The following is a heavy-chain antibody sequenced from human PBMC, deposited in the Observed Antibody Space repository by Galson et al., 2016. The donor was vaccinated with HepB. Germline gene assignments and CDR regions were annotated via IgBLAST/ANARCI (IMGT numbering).Heavy chain of an antibody. D-gene: IGHD3-22*01. CDR1: GFTSSNYD. V-gene: IGHV3-23*01. CDR2: VRASGNGGST. Sequence: SLRLSCAASGFTSSNYDLSWVRQAPATGLQWVSVVRASGNGGSTHYADSVKARFIISRDTSKNTLYLQMNSLRADDTAVYYCAILGMYYRDTSDYFTEDFWGQGTLVTVSS. CDR3: AILGMYYRDTSDYFTEDF. J-gene: IGHJ4*02.